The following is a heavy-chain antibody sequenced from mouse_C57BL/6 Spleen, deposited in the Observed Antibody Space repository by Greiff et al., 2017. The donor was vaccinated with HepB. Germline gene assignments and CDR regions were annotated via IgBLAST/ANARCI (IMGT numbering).Heavy chain of an antibody. CDR2: IDPSDSYT. V-gene: IGHV1-59*01. J-gene: IGHJ1*03. Sequence: QVQLKQPGAELVRPGTSVKLSCKASGYTFTSYWMHWVKQRPGQGLEWIGVIDPSDSYTNYNQKFKGKATLTVDTSSSTAYMQLSSLTSEDSAVYYCARWDGDWYFDVWGTGTTVTVSS. D-gene: IGHD4-1*01. CDR3: ARWDGDWYFDV. CDR1: GYTFTSYW.